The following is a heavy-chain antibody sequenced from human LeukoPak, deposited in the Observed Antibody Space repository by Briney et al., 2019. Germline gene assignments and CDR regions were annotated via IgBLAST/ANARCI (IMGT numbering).Heavy chain of an antibody. Sequence: ASVKVSCKASGYTFTSYGISWVRQAPGQGLEWMGWISAYNGNTNYAQKLQGRVTMTTDTSTSTAYMELRSLRSDDTAVYYCAREKYYYDSSGLRDAFDIWGQGTMVTVSS. V-gene: IGHV1-18*01. J-gene: IGHJ3*02. D-gene: IGHD3-22*01. CDR2: ISAYNGNT. CDR3: AREKYYYDSSGLRDAFDI. CDR1: GYTFTSYG.